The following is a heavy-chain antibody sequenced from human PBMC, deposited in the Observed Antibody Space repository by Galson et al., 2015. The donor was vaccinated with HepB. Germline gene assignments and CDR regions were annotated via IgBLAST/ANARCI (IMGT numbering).Heavy chain of an antibody. D-gene: IGHD6-13*01. CDR1: GFTFSDYA. CDR3: AKGVSESSSWYVPLDEFDY. V-gene: IGHV3-9*01. J-gene: IGHJ4*02. Sequence: SLRLSCAASGFTFSDYAMHWVRQAPGRGLEWVSGIIWDSGNVGYAASVRGRFTISRDNAKNSLYLQMNSLRTEDTAVYYCAKGVSESSSWYVPLDEFDYWGQGTLVTVSS. CDR2: IIWDSGNV.